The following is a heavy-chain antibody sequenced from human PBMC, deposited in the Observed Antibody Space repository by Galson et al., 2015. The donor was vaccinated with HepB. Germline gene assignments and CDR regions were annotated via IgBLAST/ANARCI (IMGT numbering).Heavy chain of an antibody. V-gene: IGHV4-39*01. CDR2: IYYSGST. CDR1: GGSISSSSYY. Sequence: ETLSLTCTVSGGSISSSSYYWGWIRQPPGKGLEWIGSIYYSGSTYYNPSLKSRVTISVDTSKNQFSLKLSSVTAADTAVYYCETSAVAGTAYIYYGMDVWGQGTTVTVSS. D-gene: IGHD6-19*01. CDR3: ETSAVAGTAYIYYGMDV. J-gene: IGHJ6*02.